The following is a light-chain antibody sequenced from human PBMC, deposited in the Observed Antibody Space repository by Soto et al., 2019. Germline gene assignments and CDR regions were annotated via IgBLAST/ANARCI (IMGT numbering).Light chain of an antibody. Sequence: DIVMTQSPDSLAVSLGERATINCKSSQSVVYSSNNKNYLAWYQQKPGQPPKLLIYWASTRESGVPDRFRGSGSGTDFTLTISSLQAEDVAVYYCQQYYSSPQTFGQGTKVEIK. CDR2: WAS. CDR3: QQYYSSPQT. J-gene: IGKJ1*01. CDR1: QSVVYSSNNKNY. V-gene: IGKV4-1*01.